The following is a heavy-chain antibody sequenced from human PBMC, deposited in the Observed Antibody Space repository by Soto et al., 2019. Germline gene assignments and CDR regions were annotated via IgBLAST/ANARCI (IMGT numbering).Heavy chain of an antibody. J-gene: IGHJ6*02. CDR1: GGTFSSYA. CDR3: ARAWNTYYYGSGSPFGYYYGMDV. V-gene: IGHV1-69*13. Sequence: ASVKVSCKASGGTFSSYAISWVRQAPGQGLEWMGGIIPIFGTANYAQKFQGRVTITADESTSTAYMELSSLRSEDTAVYYCARAWNTYYYGSGSPFGYYYGMDVWGQGTTVTVSS. CDR2: IIPIFGTA. D-gene: IGHD3-10*01.